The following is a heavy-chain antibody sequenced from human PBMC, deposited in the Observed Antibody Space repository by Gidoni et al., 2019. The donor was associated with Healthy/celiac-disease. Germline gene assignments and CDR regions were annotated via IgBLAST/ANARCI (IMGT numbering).Heavy chain of an antibody. J-gene: IGHJ4*02. CDR1: GFTFSGSA. CDR3: TSRTD. D-gene: IGHD2-2*01. V-gene: IGHV3-73*02. CDR2: IRSKANSYAT. Sequence: EVQLVESGGGLVQPGGSLKLPCAASGFTFSGSAMHWVRQASGKGLEWVGRIRSKANSYATEYAASVKGRFTIARDDSKNTAYLQMNSLKTEDTAVYYCTSRTDWGQGTLVTVSS.